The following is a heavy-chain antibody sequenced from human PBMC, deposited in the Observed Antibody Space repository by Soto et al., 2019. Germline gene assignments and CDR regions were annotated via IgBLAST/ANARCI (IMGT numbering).Heavy chain of an antibody. J-gene: IGHJ6*02. Sequence: PSQTLSLTCAISGDSVSRNSAAWNWIRQSPSRGLEWLGRTYYRSKWYNDYAVSVKSRITSNPDTSKNQFSLQLNSVTPEDTAVYYCARDRDIVVVPAATYYYYGMDVWGQGTTVTVSS. V-gene: IGHV6-1*01. CDR1: GDSVSRNSAA. CDR3: ARDRDIVVVPAATYYYYGMDV. D-gene: IGHD2-2*01. CDR2: TYYRSKWYN.